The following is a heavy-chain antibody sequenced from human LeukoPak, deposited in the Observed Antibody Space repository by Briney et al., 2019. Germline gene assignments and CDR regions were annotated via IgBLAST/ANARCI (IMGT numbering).Heavy chain of an antibody. Sequence: SETLSITCAVYGGSFRGYYWSWIRQPPGKGLEWIGEINHSGSTNYNPSLKSRVTISVDTSKNQFSLKLSSVTAADTAVYYCARGVRAIYWGQGTLVTVSS. CDR1: GGSFRGYY. CDR2: INHSGST. V-gene: IGHV4-34*01. D-gene: IGHD2-2*01. CDR3: ARGVRAIY. J-gene: IGHJ4*02.